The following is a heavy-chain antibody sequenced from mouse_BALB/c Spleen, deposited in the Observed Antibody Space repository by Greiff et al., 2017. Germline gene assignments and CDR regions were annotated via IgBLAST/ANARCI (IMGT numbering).Heavy chain of an antibody. J-gene: IGHJ3*01. CDR1: GYSFTSYW. Sequence: VQLQQSGTVLARPGASVKMSCKASGYSFTSYWMHWVQQRPGQGLEWIGAIYPGNSDTSYNQKFKGKAKLTAVTSASTAYMVLSSLTNEDSAVYYCTREETARATFWFAYWGQGTLVTVSA. CDR3: TREETARATFWFAY. V-gene: IGHV1-5*01. CDR2: IYPGNSDT. D-gene: IGHD3-2*01.